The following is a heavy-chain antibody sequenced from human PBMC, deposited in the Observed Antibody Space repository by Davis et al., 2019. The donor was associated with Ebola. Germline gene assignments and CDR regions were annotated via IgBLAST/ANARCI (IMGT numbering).Heavy chain of an antibody. CDR1: GYTFTDFA. J-gene: IGHJ6*02. D-gene: IGHD3-16*01. Sequence: ASVKVSCKASGYTFTDFAFGWVRQAPGQGLEWVGWISAYNGDTNYVQRLHGRVTMATDTSTSTAYMELRSLTSDDTAVYYCARDWGGYGLDVWGQGTTVTVSS. CDR2: ISAYNGDT. CDR3: ARDWGGYGLDV. V-gene: IGHV1-18*01.